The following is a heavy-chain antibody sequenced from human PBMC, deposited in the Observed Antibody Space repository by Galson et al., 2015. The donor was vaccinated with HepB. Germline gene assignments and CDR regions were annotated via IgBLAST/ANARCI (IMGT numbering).Heavy chain of an antibody. Sequence: SVKVSCKASAYRFNSYYFSWVRQAPGQGLEWMGWITAYNGNTKYVQKFQGRVTMTTDTSTNTAYMELRSLRSDDTAVYYCVGDHRDPRGHFDYWGQGTLVTVSS. CDR1: AYRFNSYY. J-gene: IGHJ4*02. CDR3: VGDHRDPRGHFDY. V-gene: IGHV1-18*01. CDR2: ITAYNGNT.